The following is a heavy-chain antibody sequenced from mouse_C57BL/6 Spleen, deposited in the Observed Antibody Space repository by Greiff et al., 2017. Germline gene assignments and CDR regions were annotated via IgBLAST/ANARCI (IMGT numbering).Heavy chain of an antibody. J-gene: IGHJ1*03. D-gene: IGHD2-5*01. CDR1: GFSLTSYA. CDR2: IWTGGGT. Sequence: VKLMESGPGLVAPSQSLSITCTVSGFSLTSYAISWVRQPPGKGLEWLGVIWTGGGTNYNSALKSRLSISKDNSKSQVFLKMNSLQTDDTARYYCARQTPYSIYRYFDVWGTGTTVTVSS. CDR3: ARQTPYSIYRYFDV. V-gene: IGHV2-9-1*01.